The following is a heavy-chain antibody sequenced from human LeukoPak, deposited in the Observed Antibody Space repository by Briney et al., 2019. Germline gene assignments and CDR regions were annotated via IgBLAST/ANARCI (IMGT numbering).Heavy chain of an antibody. V-gene: IGHV3-30*04. Sequence: GGSLRLSCAASGFTFSSYAMRWVRQAPGKGLEWVAVISYDGSNKYYADSVKGRFTISRDNSKNTLYLQRNSLRAEDTAVYYCARDGGSSTSWYSYWGQGTLVTVSS. J-gene: IGHJ4*02. CDR3: ARDGGSSTSWYSY. CDR1: GFTFSSYA. D-gene: IGHD2-2*01. CDR2: ISYDGSNK.